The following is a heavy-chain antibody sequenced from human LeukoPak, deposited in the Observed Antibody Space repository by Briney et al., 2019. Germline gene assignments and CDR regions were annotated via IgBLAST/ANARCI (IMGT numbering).Heavy chain of an antibody. D-gene: IGHD2-8*02. Sequence: GGSLRLSCAASGFTFTSYWMHWVRQAPGKGLVWVSRINTDGSTTSYADSVKGRFTISRDNAKDTLYLQMNSLGVEDTAVYFCASDFTGRDDYWGQGTLVSVSS. V-gene: IGHV3-74*01. CDR3: ASDFTGRDDY. CDR2: INTDGSTT. CDR1: GFTFTSYW. J-gene: IGHJ4*02.